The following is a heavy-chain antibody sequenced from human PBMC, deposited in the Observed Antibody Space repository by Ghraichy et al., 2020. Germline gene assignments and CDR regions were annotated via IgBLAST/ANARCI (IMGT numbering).Heavy chain of an antibody. D-gene: IGHD1-26*01. CDR2: ISGSGGST. Sequence: GGSLRLSCAASGFTFSSYAMSWVRQAPGKGLEWVSAISGSGGSTYYADSVKGRFTISRDNSKNTLYLQMNSLRAEDTAVYYCATSWELGPEYYFDYWGQGTLVTVSS. CDR3: ATSWELGPEYYFDY. J-gene: IGHJ4*02. CDR1: GFTFSSYA. V-gene: IGHV3-23*01.